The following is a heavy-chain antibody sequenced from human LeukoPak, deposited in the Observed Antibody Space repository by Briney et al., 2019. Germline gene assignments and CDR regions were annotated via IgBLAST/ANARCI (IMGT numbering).Heavy chain of an antibody. Sequence: GGSLRLSCAASGFTFSSFEMNWVRQAPGKGLEWVSGVSTSGGSTYYADSVKGRFTIFRDNSKNTLHLQMNSLRAEDTAIHYCAKQAYDSPRTDFDYWGQGTLVTVSS. D-gene: IGHD3-22*01. CDR1: GFTFSSFE. CDR2: VSTSGGST. CDR3: AKQAYDSPRTDFDY. V-gene: IGHV3-23*01. J-gene: IGHJ4*02.